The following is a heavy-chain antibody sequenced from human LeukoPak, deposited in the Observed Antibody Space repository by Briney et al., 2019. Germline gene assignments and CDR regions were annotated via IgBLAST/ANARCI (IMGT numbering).Heavy chain of an antibody. CDR1: GGSISSYY. D-gene: IGHD6-6*01. Sequence: PSETLSLTCTVSGGSISSYYWSWIRQPPGKGLEWGGYIYYSGSTNYNPSLKSRVTISVDTSKNQFSLKLSSVTAADTAVYYCASTKEDPHVWYSSSYSSWFDPWGQGTLVTVSS. J-gene: IGHJ5*02. CDR3: ASTKEDPHVWYSSSYSSWFDP. V-gene: IGHV4-59*01. CDR2: IYYSGST.